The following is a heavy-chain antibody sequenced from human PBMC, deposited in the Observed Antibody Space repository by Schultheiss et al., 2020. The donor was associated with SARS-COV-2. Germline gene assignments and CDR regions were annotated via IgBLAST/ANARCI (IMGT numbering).Heavy chain of an antibody. V-gene: IGHV3-33*01. J-gene: IGHJ3*02. CDR2: IWYDGSNK. Sequence: GGSLRLSCAASGFTFSSYGMHWVRQAPGKGLEWVAVIWYDGSNKYYADSVKGRFTISRDNSKNTLYLQMNSLRAEDTAVYYCARYGDYGAFDIWGQGTTVTVSS. D-gene: IGHD4-17*01. CDR3: ARYGDYGAFDI. CDR1: GFTFSSYG.